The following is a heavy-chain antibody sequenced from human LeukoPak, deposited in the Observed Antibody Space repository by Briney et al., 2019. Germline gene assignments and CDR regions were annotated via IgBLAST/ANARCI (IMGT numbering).Heavy chain of an antibody. CDR2: ISSSSSYI. J-gene: IGHJ4*02. CDR1: GFTVSSNY. Sequence: PGGSLRLSCAASGFTVSSNYMSWVRQAPGKGLEWVSSISSSSSYIYYADSVKGRFTISRDNAKNSLYLQMNSLRAEDTAVYYCATTDWGKSYYGSGSYSRWGQGTLVTVSS. V-gene: IGHV3-21*01. D-gene: IGHD3-10*01. CDR3: ATTDWGKSYYGSGSYSR.